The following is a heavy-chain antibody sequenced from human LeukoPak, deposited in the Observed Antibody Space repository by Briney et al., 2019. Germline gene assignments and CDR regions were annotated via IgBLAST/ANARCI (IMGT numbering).Heavy chain of an antibody. J-gene: IGHJ4*01. Sequence: ADTLSLTCAVYGGSFSGYYWSWIGKPPGKRLECIGELNDSGSTYYNPSLKSRVTISVDTSKIQFSLKLSSVTDADAAEYHCASVRGCDSSGHGDYFD. V-gene: IGHV4-34*01. D-gene: IGHD3-22*01. CDR1: GGSFSGYY. CDR2: LNDSGST. CDR3: ASVRGCDSSGHGDYFD.